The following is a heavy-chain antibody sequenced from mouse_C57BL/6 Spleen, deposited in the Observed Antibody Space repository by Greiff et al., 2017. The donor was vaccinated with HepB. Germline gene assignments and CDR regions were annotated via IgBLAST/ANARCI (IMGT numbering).Heavy chain of an antibody. J-gene: IGHJ3*01. V-gene: IGHV14-4*01. CDR3: TTWGYYGSSGAY. Sequence: VQLQQSGAELVRPGASVKLSCTASGFNIKDDYMHWVKQRPEQGLEWIGWIDPENGDTEYASKFQGKATITADTSSNTAYLQLSSLTSEDTAVYYCTTWGYYGSSGAYWGQGTLVTVSA. CDR2: IDPENGDT. CDR1: GFNIKDDY. D-gene: IGHD1-1*01.